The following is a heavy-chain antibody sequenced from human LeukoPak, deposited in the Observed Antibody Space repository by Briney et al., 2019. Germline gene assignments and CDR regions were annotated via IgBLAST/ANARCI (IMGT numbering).Heavy chain of an antibody. J-gene: IGHJ4*02. D-gene: IGHD3-3*01. CDR1: GGSISSSSYY. Sequence: SETLSLTCTVSGGSISSSSYYWGWIRQPPGKGLEWIGSIYYSGSTNYNPSLKSRVTMSVDTSKNQFSLNLTSVTAADTAVYYCVRDQGFLGYWGQGTLVTVSS. CDR3: VRDQGFLGY. CDR2: IYYSGST. V-gene: IGHV4-39*07.